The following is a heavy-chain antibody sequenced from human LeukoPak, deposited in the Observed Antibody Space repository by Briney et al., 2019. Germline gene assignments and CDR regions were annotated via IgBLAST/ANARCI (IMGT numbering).Heavy chain of an antibody. V-gene: IGHV4-34*01. J-gene: IGHJ4*02. CDR3: ERLGPLRYFDWLLETSNFDY. CDR1: GGSFSGYY. Sequence: PSETLSLTCAVYGGSFSGYYWSWIRQPPGKGLEWIGEINHSGSTNYNPSLKSRVTISVDTSKNQFSLKLSSVTAADTAVYYCERLGPLRYFDWLLETSNFDYWGQGTLVTVSS. CDR2: INHSGST. D-gene: IGHD3-9*01.